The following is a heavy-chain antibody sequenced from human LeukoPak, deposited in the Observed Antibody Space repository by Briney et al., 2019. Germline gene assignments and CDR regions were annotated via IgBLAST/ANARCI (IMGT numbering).Heavy chain of an antibody. Sequence: GESLEISWKGSGYSFTSYWSGWVRQMHGKGLEWMGMIYPGDADTRYSPSFKGEVNIAADKSTNTAYLQWSSLKASDTAFFYCARPAYDINAFDIWGQGTMVTVSS. CDR1: GYSFTSYW. CDR2: IYPGDADT. J-gene: IGHJ3*02. CDR3: ARPAYDINAFDI. D-gene: IGHD3-9*01. V-gene: IGHV5-51*01.